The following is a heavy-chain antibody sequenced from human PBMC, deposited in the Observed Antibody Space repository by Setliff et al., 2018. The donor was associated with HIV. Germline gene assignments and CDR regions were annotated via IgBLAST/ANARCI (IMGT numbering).Heavy chain of an antibody. J-gene: IGHJ3*02. CDR3: ARHSSSGWYSDHDAFDI. CDR2: INPGDSDT. D-gene: IGHD6-19*01. V-gene: IGHV5-51*01. CDR1: GYSFTSSW. Sequence: GESLKISCKGSGYSFTSSWIGWVRQMPGKGLEWMGIINPGDSDTRYSPSFQGQVTISADKSISTAYLQWSSLKASDTAMYYCARHSSSGWYSDHDAFDIWGQGTMVTVSS.